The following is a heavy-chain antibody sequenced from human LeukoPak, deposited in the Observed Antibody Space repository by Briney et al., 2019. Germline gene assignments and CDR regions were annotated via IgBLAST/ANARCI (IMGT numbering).Heavy chain of an antibody. V-gene: IGHV4-39*01. Sequence: SETLSLTCTVSGGSISSSSYSWGWIRQPPGKGLEWIGSIYYSGSTYYNPSLKSRVTISVDTSKNQFSLKLSSVTAADTAVYYCARQPYYYDSSGYALDYWGQGTLVTVSS. CDR2: IYYSGST. J-gene: IGHJ4*02. CDR3: ARQPYYYDSSGYALDY. D-gene: IGHD3-22*01. CDR1: GGSISSSSYS.